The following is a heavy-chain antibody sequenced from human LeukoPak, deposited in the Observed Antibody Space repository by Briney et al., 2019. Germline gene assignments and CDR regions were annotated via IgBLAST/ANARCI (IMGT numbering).Heavy chain of an antibody. CDR3: AKDRFHMITVTSCFDY. CDR1: GFTFSNYG. V-gene: IGHV3-30*02. CDR2: TRYDGSNK. D-gene: IGHD4-17*01. J-gene: IGHJ4*02. Sequence: GGSLRLSCAASGFTFSNYGLHWVRQAPGKGLEWAAFTRYDGSNKRYAESVEGRFTISRDNSKNTLYLQMNSLRAEDTAVYYCAKDRFHMITVTSCFDYWGQGTLVTVSS.